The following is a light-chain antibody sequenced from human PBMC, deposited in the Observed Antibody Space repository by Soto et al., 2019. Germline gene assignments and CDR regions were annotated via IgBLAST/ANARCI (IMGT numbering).Light chain of an antibody. CDR2: DAS. Sequence: DIQMTQFPSTLSASVGDRVTITCRASQRISSWLAWYQQKPGKAPKLLIYDASSLESGVPSRFSGSGSGTEFTLTISSLQPADFATYYCQQYNSYSVTFGGGTKVEIK. J-gene: IGKJ4*01. CDR1: QRISSW. CDR3: QQYNSYSVT. V-gene: IGKV1-5*01.